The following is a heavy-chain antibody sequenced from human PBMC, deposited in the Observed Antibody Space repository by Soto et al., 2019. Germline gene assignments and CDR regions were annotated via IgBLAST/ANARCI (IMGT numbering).Heavy chain of an antibody. J-gene: IGHJ6*02. D-gene: IGHD2-21*01. Sequence: SETLSLTCTVSGGSISIYYWSWIRQPPGKGLEWIGYIYYSGSTNYNPSLKSRVTISVDTSKNQFSLKLSSVTAADTAVYYCARTGDSLNYYHGMDVWGPGTTVTVSS. CDR2: IYYSGST. CDR3: ARTGDSLNYYHGMDV. CDR1: GGSISIYY. V-gene: IGHV4-59*01.